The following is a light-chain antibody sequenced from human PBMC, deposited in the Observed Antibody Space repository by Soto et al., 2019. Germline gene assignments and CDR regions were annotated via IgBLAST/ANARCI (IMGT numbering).Light chain of an antibody. CDR3: QQHYSTPWT. J-gene: IGKJ1*01. V-gene: IGKV4-1*01. CDR1: QNVLHRSNKNNY. Sequence: DIVMTQSPDSLAVSLGERATIDCRSSQNVLHRSNKNNYLAWYQQKPGQPPKLLIYWASNRESGVPDRFGGSGSGTDFTLTINSLQAEDVAVYYCQQHYSTPWTFGQGTKVEIK. CDR2: WAS.